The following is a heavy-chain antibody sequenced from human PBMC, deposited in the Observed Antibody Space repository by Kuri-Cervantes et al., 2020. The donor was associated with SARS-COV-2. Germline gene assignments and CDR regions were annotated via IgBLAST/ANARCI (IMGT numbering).Heavy chain of an antibody. CDR3: ARDSGIYSYGYYYYGMDV. V-gene: IGHV3-7*01. CDR1: GFTFSSYW. D-gene: IGHD5-18*01. CDR2: IKQDGSEK. J-gene: IGHJ6*02. Sequence: GGSLRLSCAASGFTFSSYWMSWVRQAPGKGLEWVANIKQDGSEKYYVDSVKGRFTISRDNAKNSLYLQMNSLRAEDTAVYYCARDSGIYSYGYYYYGMDVWGQGPTVTVSS.